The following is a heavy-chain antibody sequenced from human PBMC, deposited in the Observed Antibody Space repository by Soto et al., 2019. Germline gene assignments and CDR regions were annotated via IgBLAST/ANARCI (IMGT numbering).Heavy chain of an antibody. CDR3: AISGIAARLLSEDY. D-gene: IGHD6-6*01. V-gene: IGHV1-3*01. J-gene: IGHJ4*02. CDR2: INAGNGNT. CDR1: GYTFTSYA. Sequence: GASVKVSCKASGYTFTSYAMPWVRQAPGQRLERMGWINAGNGNTKYSQKFQGRVTITRDTSASTAYMELSSLRSEDTAVYYCAISGIAARLLSEDYWGQGTLVTVSA.